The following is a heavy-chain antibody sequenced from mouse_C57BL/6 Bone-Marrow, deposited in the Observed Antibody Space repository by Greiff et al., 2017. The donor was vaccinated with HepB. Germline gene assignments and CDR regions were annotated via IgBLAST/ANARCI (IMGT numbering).Heavy chain of an antibody. CDR1: GYTFTDYY. V-gene: IGHV1-76*01. CDR3: ARSVWLRRYYFDY. Sequence: QVQLQQSGAELVRPGASVKLSCKASGYTFTDYYINWVKQRPGQGLEWIARIYPGSGNTYYNEKFKGKATLTAEKSSSTAYMQLSSLTSEDSAVYCCARSVWLRRYYFDYWGQGTTLTVSS. CDR2: IYPGSGNT. D-gene: IGHD2-2*01. J-gene: IGHJ2*01.